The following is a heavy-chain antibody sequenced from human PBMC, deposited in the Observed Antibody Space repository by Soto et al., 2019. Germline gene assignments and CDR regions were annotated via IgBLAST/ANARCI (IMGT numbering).Heavy chain of an antibody. D-gene: IGHD6-13*01. J-gene: IGHJ4*02. V-gene: IGHV1-3*01. CDR1: GYTFTGYA. CDR2: INAGNGNT. CDR3: ARAVAAAGPFDY. Sequence: GASVKVSCKASGYTFTGYAMHWVRQAPGQRLEWMGWINAGNGNTKYSQKFQGRVTITRDTSASTAYMELSSLRSEDTAVYYCARAVAAAGPFDYWGQGTLVTVPS.